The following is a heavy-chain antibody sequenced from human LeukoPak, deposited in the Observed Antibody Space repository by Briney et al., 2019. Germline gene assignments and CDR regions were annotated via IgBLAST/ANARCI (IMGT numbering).Heavy chain of an antibody. CDR2: ISGSGGST. J-gene: IGHJ4*02. D-gene: IGHD3-22*01. CDR3: AKDLGGDYYDSSGYYPDPFDY. V-gene: IGHV3-23*01. CDR1: GFTFSSYA. Sequence: PGGSLRFSCAASGFTFSSYAMSWVRQAPGKGLEWVSAISGSGGSTYYADSVKGRFTISRDNSKNTLYLQMNSLRAEDTAVYYCAKDLGGDYYDSSGYYPDPFDYWGQGTLVTVSS.